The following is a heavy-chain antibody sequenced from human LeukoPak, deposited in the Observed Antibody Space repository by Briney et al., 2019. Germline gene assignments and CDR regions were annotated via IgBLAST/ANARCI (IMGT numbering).Heavy chain of an antibody. CDR3: ATSPPRYSGSYWENY. V-gene: IGHV1-8*01. Sequence: ASVKVSCKASGYTFTSYDINWVRQATGQGLEWMGWMNPNSGNTGYAQKFQGRVTMTRNTSISTAYMELSRLRSDDTAVYYCATSPPRYSGSYWENYWGQGTLVTVSS. J-gene: IGHJ4*02. CDR1: GYTFTSYD. CDR2: MNPNSGNT. D-gene: IGHD1-26*01.